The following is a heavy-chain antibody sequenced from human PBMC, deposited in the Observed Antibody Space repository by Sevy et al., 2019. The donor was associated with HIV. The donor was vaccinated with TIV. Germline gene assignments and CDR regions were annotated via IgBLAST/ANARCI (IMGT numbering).Heavy chain of an antibody. CDR1: GYTFSTYG. CDR2: NGANNGNI. D-gene: IGHD3-16*01. V-gene: IGHV1-18*01. CDR3: ARLSTARGTLNRLDP. J-gene: IGHJ5*02. Sequence: ASVKVSCKASGYTFSTYGISWVRQAPGQGLEWMGWNGANNGNIKYAQKFEDRVTMTTDTSTGTAYMDLKSLRSDETAVYFCARLSTARGTLNRLDPWGQETLVTVSS.